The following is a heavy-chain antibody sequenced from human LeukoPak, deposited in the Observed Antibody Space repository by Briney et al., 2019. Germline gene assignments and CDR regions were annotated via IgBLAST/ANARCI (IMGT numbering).Heavy chain of an antibody. CDR3: ARYCSGVRCYSRALVY. D-gene: IGHD2-15*01. J-gene: IGHJ4*02. CDR2: NYYSWYT. CDR1: GGSMCNYY. V-gene: IGHV4-59*01. Sequence: PSETLFLPCTVCGGSMCNYYWIWMREPTEKGLEWIGYNYYSWYTSYNPSLKSRVTISVDTSKNQFSLRLSSVTSADTAVYFCARYCSGVRCYSRALVYCGQGNLVSVSS.